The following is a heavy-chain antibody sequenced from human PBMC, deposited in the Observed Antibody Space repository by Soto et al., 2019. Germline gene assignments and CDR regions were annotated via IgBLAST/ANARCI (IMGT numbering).Heavy chain of an antibody. CDR3: TRGIQLWS. CDR1: GGTFSNYA. J-gene: IGHJ5*02. Sequence: QVQLVQSGAEVKKPGSSVKVSCKASGGTFSNYALTWVRQAPGQGLEWMGGIIPLSGTPNYAQKFQGRVTTTADKSTTTVYMELSSLRSEDTAVYYCTRGIQLWSWGQGTLVTVSS. D-gene: IGHD5-18*01. CDR2: IIPLSGTP. V-gene: IGHV1-69*06.